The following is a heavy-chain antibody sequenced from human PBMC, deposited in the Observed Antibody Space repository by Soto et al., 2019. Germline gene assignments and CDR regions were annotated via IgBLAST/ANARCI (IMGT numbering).Heavy chain of an antibody. Sequence: QVQLVQSGAEVKKPGSSVKVSCKASGGTFSSYAISWVRQAPGQGPEWMGGIIPIFGTGNYAQKFQGRVTIPADDSTSTDSLERSSLRSQDTAVYYCARAVGRANSYARPDGERPTSHHYYYGMHVWGQRTTVTVSS. D-gene: IGHD5-18*01. CDR2: IIPIFGTG. V-gene: IGHV1-69*01. CDR1: GGTFSSYA. CDR3: ARAVGRANSYARPDGERPTSHHYYYGMHV. J-gene: IGHJ6*02.